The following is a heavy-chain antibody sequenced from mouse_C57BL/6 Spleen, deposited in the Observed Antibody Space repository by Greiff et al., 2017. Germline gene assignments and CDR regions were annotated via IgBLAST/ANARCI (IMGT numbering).Heavy chain of an antibody. Sequence: VQLQQSVAELVRPGASVKLSCTASGFNIKNTYMPWVKQRPEQGLEWIGRIDPADGNTKYAPQFQGKATITADTSSNTAYLQLSSLTSEDTAIYYCASDDGGAMDYWGQGTSVTVSS. V-gene: IGHV14-3*01. D-gene: IGHD2-3*01. CDR2: IDPADGNT. CDR3: ASDDGGAMDY. CDR1: GFNIKNTY. J-gene: IGHJ4*01.